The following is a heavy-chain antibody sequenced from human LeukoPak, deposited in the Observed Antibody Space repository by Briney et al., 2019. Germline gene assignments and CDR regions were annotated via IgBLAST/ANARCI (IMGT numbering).Heavy chain of an antibody. J-gene: IGHJ3*02. CDR1: GFTFSSYG. D-gene: IGHD6-13*01. Sequence: GGSLRPSCTASGFTFSSYGMHWVRQAPGKGLEWVAVIWYDGGNKYYADSVKGRFTITRHNSKNTLYLQMNILRAEDTAVYYCARDQRVAYSSSWYGGAFDIWGQGTMVTVSS. CDR2: IWYDGGNK. V-gene: IGHV3-33*01. CDR3: ARDQRVAYSSSWYGGAFDI.